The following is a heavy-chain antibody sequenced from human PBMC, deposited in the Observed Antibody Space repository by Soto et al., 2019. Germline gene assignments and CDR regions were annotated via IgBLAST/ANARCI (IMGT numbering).Heavy chain of an antibody. V-gene: IGHV3-7*01. CDR1: GFTFTRYL. J-gene: IGHJ3*02. D-gene: IGHD6-13*01. Sequence: GGSLRLSCAASGFTFTRYLMSWVRQSPGKGLEWVANIKQDGSETYYVDSVKGRFTISRGNAKNSLYLQMNSLRAEDTAVYYCARYSSSWYLAFDIWGQGTMVTVSS. CDR2: IKQDGSET. CDR3: ARYSSSWYLAFDI.